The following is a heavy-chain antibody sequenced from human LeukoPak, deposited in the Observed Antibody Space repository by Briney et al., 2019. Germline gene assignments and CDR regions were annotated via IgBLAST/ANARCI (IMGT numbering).Heavy chain of an antibody. D-gene: IGHD2-21*01. Sequence: GGSLRLSCAASGFTFSDYYMSWIRQAPGKGLEWVSYISSSGSTIYYADSVKGRFTISRDNAKNSLYLQMNSLRAEDTAVYYCARGILWGDKFSKYYYYYYMDVWGKGTTVTVSS. V-gene: IGHV3-11*04. CDR2: ISSSGSTI. J-gene: IGHJ6*03. CDR1: GFTFSDYY. CDR3: ARGILWGDKFSKYYYYYYMDV.